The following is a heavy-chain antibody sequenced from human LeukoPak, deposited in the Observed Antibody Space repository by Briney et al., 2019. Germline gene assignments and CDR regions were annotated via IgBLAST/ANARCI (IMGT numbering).Heavy chain of an antibody. CDR3: ARVRLNQGYCSGGSCQDAGYYYYGMDV. CDR2: ISAYNGNT. J-gene: IGHJ6*02. Sequence: GASVKVSCKASGYTFTSYGISWGRQAPGQGLEWMGWISAYNGNTNYAQKLQGRVTMTTDTSTSTAYMELRSLRSDDTAVYYCARVRLNQGYCSGGSCQDAGYYYYGMDVWGQGTTVTVSS. D-gene: IGHD2-15*01. CDR1: GYTFTSYG. V-gene: IGHV1-18*01.